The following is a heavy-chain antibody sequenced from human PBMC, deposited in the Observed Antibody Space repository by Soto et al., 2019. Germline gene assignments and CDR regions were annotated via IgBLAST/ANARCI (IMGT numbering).Heavy chain of an antibody. CDR1: GFTFSSWA. J-gene: IGHJ4*02. Sequence: QVQLVESGGGVVQAGRSLRLSCAASGFTFSSWAMHWVLPAPGKGLEWVAVISYDGSNKYYADSVKGRITVYRDNSENTLYLQVNSLRAEDTAVYYCARDESDLRFLECSYYFDYWGQGTLVTVSS. CDR3: ARDESDLRFLECSYYFDY. V-gene: IGHV3-30-3*01. CDR2: ISYDGSNK. D-gene: IGHD3-3*01.